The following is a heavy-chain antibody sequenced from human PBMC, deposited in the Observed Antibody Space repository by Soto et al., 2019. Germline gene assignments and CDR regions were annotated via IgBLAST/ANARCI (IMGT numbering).Heavy chain of an antibody. J-gene: IGHJ4*02. CDR3: AASAPYYDFWSGYYG. D-gene: IGHD3-3*01. Sequence: VKVSCKASGFTFTSSAMQWVRQARGQRLEWIGWIVVGSGNTNYAQKFQERVTITRDMSTSTAYMELSSLRSEDTAVYYCAASAPYYDFWSGYYGWGQGTLVTVSS. CDR1: GFTFTSSA. CDR2: IVVGSGNT. V-gene: IGHV1-58*02.